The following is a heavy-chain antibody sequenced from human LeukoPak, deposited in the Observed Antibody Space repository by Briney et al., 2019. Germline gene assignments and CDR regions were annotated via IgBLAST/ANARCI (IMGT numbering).Heavy chain of an antibody. J-gene: IGHJ1*01. CDR3: ARHMEVSGPRGFPD. CDR1: GGYISNW. Sequence: SETLSLTCAVSGGYISNWGSWVRQPPGKGLEWIGEIYHSGSTNSNPSLKDRVIISVDKSNNQFSLKLRSVTAADTAVYYCARHMEVSGPRGFPDWGQGTLVTVSS. CDR2: IYHSGST. D-gene: IGHD5/OR15-5a*01. V-gene: IGHV4-4*02.